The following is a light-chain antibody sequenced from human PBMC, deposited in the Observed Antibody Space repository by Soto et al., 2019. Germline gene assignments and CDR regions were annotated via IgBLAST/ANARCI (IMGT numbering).Light chain of an antibody. CDR3: HQYDNAPQT. J-gene: IGKJ2*01. V-gene: IGKV3-20*01. CDR2: AAS. CDR1: QALRRTY. Sequence: EIVLPQSPATLSLSPGERATLSCRASQALRRTYIAWYQQKVGQAPRVLIYAASNRATGIPDRFSGSGSGTDFTLTISRLEPEDFAVYYCHQYDNAPQTFGQGTKVDIK.